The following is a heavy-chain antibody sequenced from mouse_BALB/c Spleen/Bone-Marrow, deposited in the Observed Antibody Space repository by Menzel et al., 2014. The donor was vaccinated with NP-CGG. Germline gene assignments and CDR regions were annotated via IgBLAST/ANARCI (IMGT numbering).Heavy chain of an antibody. V-gene: IGHV1-61*01. CDR2: IDPSDSKT. Sequence: QVQLQQSGAEPVRPGASGKLSCKASGYTFTSYWMNWVKQRPGQGLEWIGMIDPSDSKTHYNQMFKDKATLTADKSSSAAFARLHSLTSEDSAVYYCERKKFKRGFWFAYWGQGTLVTVSA. D-gene: IGHD1-2*01. CDR1: GYTFTSYW. J-gene: IGHJ3*01. CDR3: ERKKFKRGFWFAY.